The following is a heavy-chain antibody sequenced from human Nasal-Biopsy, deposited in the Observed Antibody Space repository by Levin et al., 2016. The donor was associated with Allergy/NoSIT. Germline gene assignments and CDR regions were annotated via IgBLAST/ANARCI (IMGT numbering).Heavy chain of an antibody. CDR3: AKGTCGTNCYYLEH. CDR1: EVTFNNYG. CDR2: ISHDGSSK. V-gene: IGHV3-30*18. D-gene: IGHD2-21*01. J-gene: IGHJ1*01. Sequence: GGSLRLSCAASEVTFNNYGMHWVRQAPGKGLEWVALISHDGSSKAYSDSVKGRFTISRDNSKNTVYLQMNSLRPDDTAMYYCAKGTCGTNCYYLEHWGRGTLVTVSS.